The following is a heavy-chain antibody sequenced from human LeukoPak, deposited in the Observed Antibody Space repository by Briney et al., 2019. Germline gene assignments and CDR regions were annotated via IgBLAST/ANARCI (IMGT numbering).Heavy chain of an antibody. CDR1: GGTFSSYT. Sequence: ASVKVSCKASGGTFSSYTITWVRQAPGQGLEWIGGIMPLFNTPNYAQQFQGRVTITTDEATSTAYMELSSLRFEDTAMYYCARVDRYHFYLDVWGKGTTVTVSS. CDR3: ARVDRYHFYLDV. V-gene: IGHV1-69*05. CDR2: IMPLFNTP. J-gene: IGHJ6*03.